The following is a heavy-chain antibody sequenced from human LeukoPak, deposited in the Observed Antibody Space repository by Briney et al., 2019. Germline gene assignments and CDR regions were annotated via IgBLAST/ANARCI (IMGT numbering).Heavy chain of an antibody. D-gene: IGHD5-12*01. CDR2: IYTSGST. J-gene: IGHJ4*02. V-gene: IGHV4-4*07. Sequence: PSETLSLTCTVSGSSISSYYWSWIRQPAGKGLEWIGRIYTSGSTNYNPSLKSRVTMSVDTSKNQFSLKLSSVTAADTAVYYCARQEYSGYDYPLIFDYWGQGTLVTVSS. CDR1: GSSISSYY. CDR3: ARQEYSGYDYPLIFDY.